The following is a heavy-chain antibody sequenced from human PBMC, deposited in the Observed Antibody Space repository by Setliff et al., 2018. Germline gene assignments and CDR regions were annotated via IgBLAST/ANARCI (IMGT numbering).Heavy chain of an antibody. D-gene: IGHD5-12*01. V-gene: IGHV1-46*01. J-gene: IGHJ6*03. CDR1: GYTFTSYY. CDR3: ARERGDIVSTTSYYYYMDV. Sequence: ASVKVSCKASGYTFTSYYMHWVRQAPGQGLEWMGIISPSGGLTKYAQKFQGRVTITTDESTSTAYMEMSSLRSEDTAVYYCARERGDIVSTTSYYYYMDVWGKGTTVTVSS. CDR2: ISPSGGLT.